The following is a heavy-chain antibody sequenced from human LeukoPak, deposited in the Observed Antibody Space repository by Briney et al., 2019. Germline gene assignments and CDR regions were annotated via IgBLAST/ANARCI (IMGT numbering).Heavy chain of an antibody. D-gene: IGHD3-10*01. CDR1: GFTFSSYS. CDR3: AKDPNSDYYYYYGMDV. V-gene: IGHV3-30*18. Sequence: PGGSLRLSCAASGFTFSSYSMNWVRQAPGKGLEWVAVISYDGSNKYYADSVKGRFTISRDNSKNTLYLQMNSLRAEDTAVYYCAKDPNSDYYYYYGMDVWGQGTTVTVSS. J-gene: IGHJ6*02. CDR2: ISYDGSNK.